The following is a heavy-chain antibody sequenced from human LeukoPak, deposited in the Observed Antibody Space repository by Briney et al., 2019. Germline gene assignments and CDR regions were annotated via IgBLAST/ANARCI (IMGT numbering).Heavy chain of an antibody. CDR2: ISAYNGNT. V-gene: IGHV1-18*01. J-gene: IGHJ3*02. Sequence: ASVKASCKASGYTFTSYGISWVRQAPGQGLEWMGWISAYNGNTNYAQKLQGRVTMTTDTSTSTAYMELRSLRSDDTAVYYCARGTTHYYDSSGDAFDIWGQGTMVTVSS. CDR1: GYTFTSYG. CDR3: ARGTTHYYDSSGDAFDI. D-gene: IGHD3-22*01.